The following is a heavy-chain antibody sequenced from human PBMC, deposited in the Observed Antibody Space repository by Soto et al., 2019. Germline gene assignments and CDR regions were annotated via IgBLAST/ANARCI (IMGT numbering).Heavy chain of an antibody. J-gene: IGHJ4*02. D-gene: IGHD2-2*01. V-gene: IGHV3-30-3*01. Sequence: QVQLVESGGGVVQPGRSLRLSCAASGFTFSSYAKHWFRQAQGKGLEWVAVISYDGSNKYYADSVKGRFSISRDNSKNTLYLQLNNLRADDTSIYYCARLCCQSAAKSSKLDYWGQGTLVTVSS. CDR2: ISYDGSNK. CDR1: GFTFSSYA. CDR3: ARLCCQSAAKSSKLDY.